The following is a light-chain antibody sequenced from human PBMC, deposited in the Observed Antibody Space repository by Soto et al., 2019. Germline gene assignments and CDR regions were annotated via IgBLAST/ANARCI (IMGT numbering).Light chain of an antibody. CDR2: GAS. J-gene: IGKJ5*01. Sequence: EILMTQSPGTLSLSPGERATLSCRASQSVSSNLAWYQQKPGQAPRILIYGASTRATGIPARFSGSGSGTEFTLTISSLQSEDFAVYYCQQRNDWQVTFGQGTRLEIK. CDR1: QSVSSN. CDR3: QQRNDWQVT. V-gene: IGKV3-15*01.